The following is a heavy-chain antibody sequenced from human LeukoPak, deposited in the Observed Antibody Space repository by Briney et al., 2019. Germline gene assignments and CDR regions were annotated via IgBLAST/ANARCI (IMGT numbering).Heavy chain of an antibody. V-gene: IGHV3-30-3*01. D-gene: IGHD2-15*01. J-gene: IGHJ4*02. CDR1: GFTFSSYA. CDR2: ISYDGSNK. Sequence: PGGSLRLSCAASGFTFSSYAMHWVRQAPGKGLEWVAVISYDGSNKYYADSVKGRFTISRDNSKNTLYLQMNSLRAEDTAVYYCARDPWSRGPLDYWGQGTLVTVSS. CDR3: ARDPWSRGPLDY.